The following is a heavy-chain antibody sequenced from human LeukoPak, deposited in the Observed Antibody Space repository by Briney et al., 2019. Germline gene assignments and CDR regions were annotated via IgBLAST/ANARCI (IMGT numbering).Heavy chain of an antibody. CDR2: ISVSGGST. Sequence: PGGSLRLSCSASGLTFISNVMSWVRPPPRKGLEWVSTISVSGGSTYYADSVKGRFTISRDTSKNTLYLQLNTLRAQDTPAHYCAKTGQIDTWGQGILVTASS. V-gene: IGHV3-23*01. CDR1: GLTFISNV. CDR3: AKTGQIDT. J-gene: IGHJ5*02.